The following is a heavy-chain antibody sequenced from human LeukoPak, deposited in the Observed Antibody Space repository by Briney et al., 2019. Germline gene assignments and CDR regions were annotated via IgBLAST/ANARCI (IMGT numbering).Heavy chain of an antibody. V-gene: IGHV3-20*04. Sequence: GALRLSCAASGFTFDDYGMSWVRQAPGKGLEWVSGINWNGGSTGYADSVKGRFTISRENAKNSLYLQMNSLRAEDTALYYCARGVIGIVVVPAARDRDYYYYYMDVWGKGTTVTAS. D-gene: IGHD2-2*01. CDR3: ARGVIGIVVVPAARDRDYYYYYMDV. CDR2: INWNGGST. CDR1: GFTFDDYG. J-gene: IGHJ6*03.